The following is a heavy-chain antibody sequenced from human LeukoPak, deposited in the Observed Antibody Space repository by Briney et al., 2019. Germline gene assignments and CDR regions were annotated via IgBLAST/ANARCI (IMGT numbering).Heavy chain of an antibody. CDR1: GGSISSSSYY. Sequence: SETLSLTCTVSGGSISSSSYYWGWIRRPLGKGLEWIGSIYYSGSTYYNPSLKSRVTISVDTSKNQFSLKLSSVTAADTAVYYCARARITGTLLYWGPGTLVTVSS. CDR2: IYYSGST. J-gene: IGHJ4*02. D-gene: IGHD1-20*01. V-gene: IGHV4-39*01. CDR3: ARARITGTLLY.